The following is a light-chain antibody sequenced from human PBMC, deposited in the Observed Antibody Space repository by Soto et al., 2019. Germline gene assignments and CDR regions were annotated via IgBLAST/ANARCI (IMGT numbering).Light chain of an antibody. V-gene: IGLV2-14*03. Sequence: QSVLTQPASVSGSPGQSITISCPGTSSDVGGYNYVSWYQHHPGQAPKLMVYDVSDRPSGVSNRFPGSKSGNTASLTISGLQAEDEAEYYCSSYTSSSSYVFGTGTKVTV. J-gene: IGLJ1*01. CDR3: SSYTSSSSYV. CDR2: DVS. CDR1: SSDVGGYNY.